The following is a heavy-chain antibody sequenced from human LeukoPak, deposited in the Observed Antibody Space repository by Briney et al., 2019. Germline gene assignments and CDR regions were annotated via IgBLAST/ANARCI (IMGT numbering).Heavy chain of an antibody. J-gene: IGHJ4*02. D-gene: IGHD6-13*01. CDR3: ARVSRSWYFDY. V-gene: IGHV1-18*04. CDR2: ISAYNGNT. Sequence: ASVKVSCKASGYTFTDYYIHWVRQAPGQGLEWMGWISAYNGNTNYAQKLQGRVTMTTDTSTSTAYMELRSLRSDDTAVYYCARVSRSWYFDYWGQGTLVTVSS. CDR1: GYTFTDYY.